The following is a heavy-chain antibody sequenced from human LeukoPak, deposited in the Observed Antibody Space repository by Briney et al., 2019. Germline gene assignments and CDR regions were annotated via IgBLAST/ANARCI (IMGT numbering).Heavy chain of an antibody. CDR3: TSNYCSGGSCYLY. Sequence: GGSLRLSCAASGFTFSGSVMHWVRQASGQGLEWVGRIRSKANNYTTAYVASVKGRFTMSRDDSKNTAFLEMNSLKTEDTAVYYCTSNYCSGGSCYLYWGQGTLVTVSS. J-gene: IGHJ4*02. CDR1: GFTFSGSV. V-gene: IGHV3-73*01. CDR2: IRSKANNYTT. D-gene: IGHD2-15*01.